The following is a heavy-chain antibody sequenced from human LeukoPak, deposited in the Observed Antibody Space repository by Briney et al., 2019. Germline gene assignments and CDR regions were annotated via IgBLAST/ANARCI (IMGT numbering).Heavy chain of an antibody. Sequence: ESGGSLRLSCAASGFTFSSYAMSWVRQAPGKGLEWVSAISGSGGSTYYADSVKGRFTISRDNSKNTLYLQMNSLRAEDTAVYYGSKALVWELPVGPGQHWGQGTLVTVSS. CDR2: ISGSGGST. V-gene: IGHV3-23*01. CDR3: SKALVWELPVGPGQH. D-gene: IGHD1-26*01. J-gene: IGHJ1*01. CDR1: GFTFSSYA.